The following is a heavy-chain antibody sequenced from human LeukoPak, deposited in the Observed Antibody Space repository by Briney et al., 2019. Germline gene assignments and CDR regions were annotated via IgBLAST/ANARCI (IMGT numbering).Heavy chain of an antibody. CDR1: GGSISNSYYY. V-gene: IGHV4-39*07. CDR2: MYYSGGT. D-gene: IGHD6-19*01. J-gene: IGHJ4*02. CDR3: ARQTSHSSGWSYFDY. Sequence: SETLSLTCTVSGGSISNSYYYWGWIRQPPGKGLEWIGSMYYSGGTYYNPSLKSRVTISADTSQNQLFLKLNSVTAADTAVYYCARQTSHSSGWSYFDYWGQGTLVTVSS.